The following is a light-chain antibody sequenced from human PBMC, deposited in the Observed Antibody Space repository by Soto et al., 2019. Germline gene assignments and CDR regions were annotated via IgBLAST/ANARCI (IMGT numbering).Light chain of an antibody. CDR1: RGDVGAYNF. Sequence: QSALTQPASVSGSPGQSITISCTGTRGDVGAYNFVSWYQQHPGTAPKLMIYDVNIRPSGVSNRFSGSKSGNTASLTISGLQAEDEADYYCNSYTSSSTVVFGGGTKLTVL. CDR2: DVN. CDR3: NSYTSSSTVV. V-gene: IGLV2-14*03. J-gene: IGLJ2*01.